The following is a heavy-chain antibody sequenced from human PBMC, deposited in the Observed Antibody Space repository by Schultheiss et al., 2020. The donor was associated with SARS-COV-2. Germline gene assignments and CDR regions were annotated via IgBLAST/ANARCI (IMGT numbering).Heavy chain of an antibody. D-gene: IGHD2-21*02. CDR1: GFTFSSYS. CDR3: ARRYCGGDCYADY. CDR2: INHSGST. J-gene: IGHJ4*02. Sequence: ESLKISCAASGFTFSSYSMNWVRQAPGKGLEWIGEINHSGSTNYNPSLKSRVTISVDTSKNQFSLKLNSVTAADTAVYYCARRYCGGDCYADYWGQGTLVTVSS. V-gene: IGHV4-34*01.